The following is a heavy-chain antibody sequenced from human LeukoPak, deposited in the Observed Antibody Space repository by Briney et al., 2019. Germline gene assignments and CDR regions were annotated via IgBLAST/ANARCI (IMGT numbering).Heavy chain of an antibody. Sequence: ASVKVSCKASGYTFTGYYMHWVRQAPGQGLEWMGWINPKSGGTNYAQKFQGRVTMTRDTSISTAYMELSRLRSDGTAVYYCTRNTHFYDSIGYDEDYWGQGTLVTVSS. J-gene: IGHJ4*02. D-gene: IGHD3-22*01. CDR1: GYTFTGYY. CDR2: INPKSGGT. CDR3: TRNTHFYDSIGYDEDY. V-gene: IGHV1-2*02.